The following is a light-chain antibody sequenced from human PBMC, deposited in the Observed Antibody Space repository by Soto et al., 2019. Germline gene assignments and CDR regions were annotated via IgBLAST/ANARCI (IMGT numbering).Light chain of an antibody. CDR2: GAS. CDR1: QSVSSSY. V-gene: IGKV3-20*01. CDR3: HQYGISPLT. Sequence: EIVLTQSPGTLSLSPGERATLSCRASQSVSSSYLAWYQQKPGQAPRLLIFGASNRATGMPDRFTGSGSGTDFTLTISRLEPEDFAVYYCHQYGISPLTFGGGTKVEVK. J-gene: IGKJ4*01.